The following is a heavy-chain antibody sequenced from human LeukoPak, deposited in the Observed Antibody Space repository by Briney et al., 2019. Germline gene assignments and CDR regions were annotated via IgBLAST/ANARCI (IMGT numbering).Heavy chain of an antibody. D-gene: IGHD2-2*02. CDR2: IYYSGST. J-gene: IGHJ3*01. V-gene: IGHV4-39*07. Sequence: SETLSLTCTVSGGSISSSSYYWGWIRQPPGKGLEWIGSIYYSGSTYYDPSLKSRVTKSVDTSKNQFSLKLSSVTAADTAVYYCARNVGGYCGSSSCYSFDVWGQGTMVTVSS. CDR3: ARNVGGYCGSSSCYSFDV. CDR1: GGSISSSSYY.